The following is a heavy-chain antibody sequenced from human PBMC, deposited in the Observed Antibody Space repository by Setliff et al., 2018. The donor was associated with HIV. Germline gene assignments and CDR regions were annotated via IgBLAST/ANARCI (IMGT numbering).Heavy chain of an antibody. CDR2: IIFIFGTA. CDR3: ARGPANGWSGH. CDR1: GGTFSSYA. Sequence: SVKVSCKASGGTFSSYAINWVRQAPGQGLEWMGRIIFIFGTANYAQKFRGRVTITADKSTSTAYMELSSLRSEDTAVYYCARGPANGWSGHWGQGILVTVSS. V-gene: IGHV1-69*06. D-gene: IGHD6-19*01. J-gene: IGHJ4*02.